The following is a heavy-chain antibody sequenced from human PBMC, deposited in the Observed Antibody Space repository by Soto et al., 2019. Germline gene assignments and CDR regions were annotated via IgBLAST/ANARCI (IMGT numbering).Heavy chain of an antibody. CDR1: GYTFTSFA. V-gene: IGHV1-3*01. J-gene: IGHJ4*02. Sequence: QVQLVQSGAEVKKPGASVTVSCKASGYTFTSFAIHWVRQAPGQRPEWMGCINADTGNTKYSQRFQGRVTFARDTSANTAYMQVSSVRSEDTAVYFCAREVVSGYDLGYWGQGTLVTVSS. CDR2: INADTGNT. D-gene: IGHD5-12*01. CDR3: AREVVSGYDLGY.